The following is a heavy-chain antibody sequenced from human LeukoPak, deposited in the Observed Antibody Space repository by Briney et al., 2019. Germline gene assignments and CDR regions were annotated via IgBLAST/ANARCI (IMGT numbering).Heavy chain of an antibody. D-gene: IGHD5-18*01. CDR1: GFTFSSYA. CDR2: ISGSGGST. Sequence: GGSLRLSCAASGFTFSSYAMSWVRQAPGKGLEWVSAISGSGGSTYYADSVKGRFTISRDNSKNTLYLQMNSLRAEDTAVYCCAKSFRGYSWEFDYWGQGTLVTVSS. V-gene: IGHV3-23*01. J-gene: IGHJ4*02. CDR3: AKSFRGYSWEFDY.